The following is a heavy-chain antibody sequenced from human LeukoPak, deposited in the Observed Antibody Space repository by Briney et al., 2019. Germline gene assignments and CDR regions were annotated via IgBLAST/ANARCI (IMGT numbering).Heavy chain of an antibody. CDR1: GYTFTTYG. CDR2: ASGNNGNT. Sequence: ASVKLSCKASGYTFTTYGISWVRQAPGQGLEWMGWASGNNGNTNYAQKLQGRVTMATDTSTNTAYMELRSLRSDDTAVYYCARYFYHSGTNWYDVFDVWGQGTMVTVSS. CDR3: ARYFYHSGTNWYDVFDV. V-gene: IGHV1-18*01. D-gene: IGHD1-1*01. J-gene: IGHJ3*01.